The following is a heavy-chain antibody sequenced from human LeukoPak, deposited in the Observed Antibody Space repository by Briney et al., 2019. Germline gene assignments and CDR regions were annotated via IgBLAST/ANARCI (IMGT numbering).Heavy chain of an antibody. CDR1: GGSSSGYY. CDR3: ARTRFDAFDV. Sequence: SETLSLTCAVYGGSSSGYYWSWIRQPPGKGLEWIGYMFYSGSTSYNPSLKSRVTMSVDTSKNQFSLKLSSVSALDTAVYYCARTRFDAFDVWGQGTMVTVSS. CDR2: MFYSGST. J-gene: IGHJ3*01. V-gene: IGHV4-34*10. D-gene: IGHD3-10*01.